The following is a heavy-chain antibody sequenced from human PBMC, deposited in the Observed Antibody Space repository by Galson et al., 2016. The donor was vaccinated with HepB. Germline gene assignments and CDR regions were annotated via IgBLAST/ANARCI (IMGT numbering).Heavy chain of an antibody. CDR1: GGSINNNNYY. Sequence: SETLSLTCTVSGGSINNNNYYWGWIRQPPGKGLEWIGSIYYSGTTYYNPSLKSRVPISVDTSKNQFSLRLSSVTAADTAIYYRASSTRISISHFDYWGQGPLVTVSS. V-gene: IGHV4-39*01. D-gene: IGHD3-3*01. J-gene: IGHJ4*02. CDR3: ASSTRISISHFDY. CDR2: IYYSGTT.